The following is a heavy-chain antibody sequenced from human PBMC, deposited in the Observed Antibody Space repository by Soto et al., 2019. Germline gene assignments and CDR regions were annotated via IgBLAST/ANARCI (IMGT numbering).Heavy chain of an antibody. J-gene: IGHJ4*02. Sequence: PSETLSLTCAVSGYSITSGYYWSWIRQPPGKGLEWIGYIYYSGSTNYNPSLKSRVTISVDTSKNQFSLKLSSVTAADTAVYYCARYYYDSSGYYSRFDYWGQGTQVTVSS. CDR1: GYSITSGYY. CDR2: IYYSGST. D-gene: IGHD3-22*01. CDR3: ARYYYDSSGYYSRFDY. V-gene: IGHV4-59*12.